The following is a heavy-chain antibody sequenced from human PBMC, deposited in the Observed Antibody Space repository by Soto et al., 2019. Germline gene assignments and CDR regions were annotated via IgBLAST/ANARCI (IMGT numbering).Heavy chain of an antibody. Sequence: QVQLVQSGAEEKKPGASVKVSCKASGYTFTSYAMHWVRQAPGQRLEWMGWINAGNGNTKYSQKCQXXVXIXXDTSASTAYMELSSLRSEDTAVYYWARGTVGTSDYWGQGTLVTVSS. CDR1: GYTFTSYA. V-gene: IGHV1-3*05. J-gene: IGHJ4*02. CDR2: INAGNGNT. CDR3: ARGTVGTSDY. D-gene: IGHD4-17*01.